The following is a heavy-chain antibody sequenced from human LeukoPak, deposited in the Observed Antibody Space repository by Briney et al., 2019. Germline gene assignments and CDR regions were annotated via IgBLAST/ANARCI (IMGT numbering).Heavy chain of an antibody. CDR2: THTGGST. CDR3: ARERLGGSYYRPVEY. J-gene: IGHJ4*02. Sequence: SETLSLTCTVSGGSISSYYWSWMRQPAGKGLEWSGRTHTGGSTNYNPSLKSRVTISLDTSKNQFSLKLSSVSAEDTALYYCARERLGGSYYRPVEYWGQGTLVTVSS. D-gene: IGHD1-26*01. CDR1: GGSISSYY. V-gene: IGHV4-4*07.